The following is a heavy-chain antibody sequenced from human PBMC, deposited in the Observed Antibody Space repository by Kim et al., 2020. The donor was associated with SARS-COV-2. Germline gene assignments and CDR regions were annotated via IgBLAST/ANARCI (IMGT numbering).Heavy chain of an antibody. D-gene: IGHD4-17*01. CDR2: IYYSGST. CDR3: ASWVVYGDYEGRVFDY. CDR1: GGSISSGGYY. J-gene: IGHJ4*02. Sequence: SETLSLTCTVSGGSISSGGYYWSWIRQHPGKGPEWIGYIYYSGSTYYNPSLKSRVTISVDTSKNQFSLKLSSVTAADTAVYYCASWVVYGDYEGRVFDYWGQGTLVTVSS. V-gene: IGHV4-31*03.